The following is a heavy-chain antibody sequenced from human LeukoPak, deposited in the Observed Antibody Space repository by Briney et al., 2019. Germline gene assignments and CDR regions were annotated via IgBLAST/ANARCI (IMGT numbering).Heavy chain of an antibody. CDR1: GYTFTGYY. J-gene: IGHJ5*02. D-gene: IGHD5-24*01. V-gene: IGHV1-2*02. Sequence: ASVKVSCKASGYTFTGYYMHWVRQAPGQGLEWMGWINPNSGGTNYAQKFQGRVTMTRDTSISTAYMELSRLRSDDTAVYYCARDLRRDGYSRGYNWFDPWGQGTLVTVSS. CDR2: INPNSGGT. CDR3: ARDLRRDGYSRGYNWFDP.